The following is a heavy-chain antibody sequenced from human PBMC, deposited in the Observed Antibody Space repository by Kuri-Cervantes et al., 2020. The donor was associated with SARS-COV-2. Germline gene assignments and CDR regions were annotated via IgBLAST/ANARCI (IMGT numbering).Heavy chain of an antibody. J-gene: IGHJ5*02. V-gene: IGHV2-26*01. D-gene: IGHD3-3*01. CDR1: GFSLSNARMG. Sequence: SGPTLVKPTETLTLTCTVSGFSLSNARMGVSWIRQPPGKALEWLAHIFSNDEKSYSTSLKSRLTISKDTSKSQVVLTMTNMDPVDTATYYFARIGPYYDFWSGYYEKYNWFDPWGQGTLVTVSS. CDR3: ARIGPYYDFWSGYYEKYNWFDP. CDR2: IFSNDEK.